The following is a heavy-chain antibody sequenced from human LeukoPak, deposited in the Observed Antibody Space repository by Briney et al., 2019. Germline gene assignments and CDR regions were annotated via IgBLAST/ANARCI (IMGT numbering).Heavy chain of an antibody. J-gene: IGHJ4*02. CDR2: IIPILGIA. V-gene: IGHV1-69*04. CDR1: GGTFSSYA. Sequence: SVKVSCKASGGTFSSYAISWVRQAPGQGLEWMGRIIPILGIANYAQKFQGRVTITANKSTSTAYMELSSLRSEDTAVYYCASYSGSPYFDYRGQGTLVTVSS. D-gene: IGHD1-26*01. CDR3: ASYSGSPYFDY.